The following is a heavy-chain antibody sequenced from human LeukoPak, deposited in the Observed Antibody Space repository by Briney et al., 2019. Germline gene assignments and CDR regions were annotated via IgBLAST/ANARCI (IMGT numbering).Heavy chain of an antibody. CDR3: ARGGGRNTWNNFDY. J-gene: IGHJ4*02. CDR2: INHSGST. V-gene: IGHV4-34*01. CDR1: GGSFSGYD. D-gene: IGHD3-16*01. Sequence: SETLSLTCAVYGGSFSGYDWSWIRQSPGKGLEWIGEINHSGSTNYNPSLKSRFTISVDTSKNQFSLKLSSVTAADTAVYYCARGGGRNTWNNFDYWGQGTLVTVSS.